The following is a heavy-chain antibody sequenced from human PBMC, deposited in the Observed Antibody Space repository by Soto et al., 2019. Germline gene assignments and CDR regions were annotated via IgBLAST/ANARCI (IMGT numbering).Heavy chain of an antibody. V-gene: IGHV5-51*01. CDR1: GYRFSSFW. J-gene: IGHJ4*02. CDR3: ARDNRWQDY. CDR2: IYPDDSNT. Sequence: GESLKLSCKDSGYRFSSFWIACVRQMPGKGLEWMGIIYPDDSNTRYGPSFQGHVTISADKSISTVYLQWSSLKASDTAMYYRARDNRWQDYWGQGTQVTVSS. D-gene: IGHD1-1*01.